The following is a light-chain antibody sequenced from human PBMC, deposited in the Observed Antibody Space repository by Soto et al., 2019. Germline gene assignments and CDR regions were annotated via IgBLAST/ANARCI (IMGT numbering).Light chain of an antibody. CDR3: QQYGSSLRT. Sequence: EIVMTQSPGTLSLSPGERATLSCRASQSVGSNYLAWYQQKPGQAPRLLIYGSSSRATGIPDRFSGSGSGTDFTLTISSMEPEDFAVDYCQQYGSSLRTFGQGTKVEVK. CDR2: GSS. CDR1: QSVGSNY. J-gene: IGKJ1*01. V-gene: IGKV3-20*01.